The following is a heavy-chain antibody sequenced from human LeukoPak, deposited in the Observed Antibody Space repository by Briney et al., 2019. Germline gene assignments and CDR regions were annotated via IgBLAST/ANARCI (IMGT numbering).Heavy chain of an antibody. Sequence: GGSLRLSCAASGFTFSSYSMNWVRQAPGKGLEWVSAISGSGGSTYYADSVKGRFTISRDNSKNTLYLQVNSLRAEDTAVYYCAKDISRGAFDIWGQGTMVTVSS. CDR2: ISGSGGST. V-gene: IGHV3-23*01. J-gene: IGHJ3*02. CDR3: AKDISRGAFDI. D-gene: IGHD3-10*01. CDR1: GFTFSSYS.